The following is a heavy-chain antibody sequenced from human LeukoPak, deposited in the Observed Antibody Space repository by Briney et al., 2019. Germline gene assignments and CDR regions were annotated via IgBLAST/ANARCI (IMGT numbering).Heavy chain of an antibody. D-gene: IGHD6-19*01. V-gene: IGHV3-23*01. CDR3: AKDIYRGAVASRANFDY. CDR1: GFTFSSYA. J-gene: IGHJ4*02. CDR2: ISGSGGST. Sequence: GGSLRLSCAASGFTFSSYAMSWVRQAPGKGLEWVAAISGSGGSTYYAASVKGRFTISRDNSKNTLYLQMNSLRAEDTAVYYCAKDIYRGAVASRANFDYWGQGTLVTVSS.